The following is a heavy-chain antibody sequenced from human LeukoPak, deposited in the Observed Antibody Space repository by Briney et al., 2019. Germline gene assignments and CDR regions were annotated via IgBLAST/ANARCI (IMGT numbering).Heavy chain of an antibody. CDR1: GFTFSSYG. J-gene: IGHJ4*02. V-gene: IGHV3-30*03. Sequence: GGSLRLSCAASGFTFSSYGMHWARQAPGKGLEWVAVISYDGSNKYYADSVKGRFTISRDNSKNTLYLQMNSLRAEDTAVYYCATGYSSSWYCFDYWGQGTLVTVSS. CDR3: ATGYSSSWYCFDY. D-gene: IGHD6-13*01. CDR2: ISYDGSNK.